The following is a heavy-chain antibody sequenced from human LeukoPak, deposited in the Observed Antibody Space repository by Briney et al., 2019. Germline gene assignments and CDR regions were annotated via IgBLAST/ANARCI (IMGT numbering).Heavy chain of an antibody. CDR1: GFPFSAYW. D-gene: IGHD1-1*01. V-gene: IGHV3-7*01. Sequence: GGSLRLSCAASGFPFSAYWMSWVRQAPGKGLEWVANIKQYGSDKYYVDSVKGRFTISRDNAKNSLYLQLNSLRADDTAVYYCAGLTGTTGFDYWGQGTLVTVSS. J-gene: IGHJ4*02. CDR2: IKQYGSDK. CDR3: AGLTGTTGFDY.